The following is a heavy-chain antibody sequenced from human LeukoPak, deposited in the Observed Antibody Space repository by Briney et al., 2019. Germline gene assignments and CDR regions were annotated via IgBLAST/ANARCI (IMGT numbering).Heavy chain of an antibody. CDR1: GGTFSNYV. D-gene: IGHD5-12*01. CDR3: ATAVATVFDY. V-gene: IGHV1-69*13. Sequence: GASVKVSCKASGGTFSNYVISWVRQAPGQGLECMGGIIPISGTANYAQKFQGRVTITADESTSTAHMELSSLRSEDTAVYYCATAVATVFDYWGQGTLVTVSS. J-gene: IGHJ4*02. CDR2: IIPISGTA.